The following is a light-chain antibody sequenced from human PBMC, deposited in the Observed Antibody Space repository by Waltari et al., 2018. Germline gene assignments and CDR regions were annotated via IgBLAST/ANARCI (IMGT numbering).Light chain of an antibody. V-gene: IGKV1-5*03. Sequence: DIQMTQSPSTLSASVGDRVTITCRASQSISSWLAWYQQKPGEAPKFLIYKASSLESGVPSRFSGSGSGTEFTLTISSLQPDDFATYYCQQYNNFPWTFGQGTKVEIK. CDR2: KAS. CDR1: QSISSW. J-gene: IGKJ1*01. CDR3: QQYNNFPWT.